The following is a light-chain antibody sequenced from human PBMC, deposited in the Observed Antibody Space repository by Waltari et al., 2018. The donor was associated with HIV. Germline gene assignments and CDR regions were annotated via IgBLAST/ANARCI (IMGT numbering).Light chain of an antibody. J-gene: IGKJ4*01. V-gene: IGKV1-9*01. CDR1: QDISDF. CDR3: QQLQTFPLT. CDR2: DAS. Sequence: DIQLTQSPSFLSASVGDRVTVACRASQDISDFLAWYQQKPGTAPRLLIYDASTLYSGVPSRFRGSGSGTEFTLTISSLQPEDFASYYCQQLQTFPLTFGGGTKV.